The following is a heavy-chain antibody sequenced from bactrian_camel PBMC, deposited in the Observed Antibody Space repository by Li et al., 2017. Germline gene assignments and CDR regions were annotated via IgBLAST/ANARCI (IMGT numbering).Heavy chain of an antibody. CDR3: ATGRYYSDYDMGPPFWL. V-gene: IGHV3S1*01. D-gene: IGHD4*01. CDR1: GFTFRDTR. Sequence: HVQLVESGGGSVQAGGSLRLSCATFGFTFRDTRMAWVRQAQGKGLEWVASINPGGATYYRDSVKGRFTGSRDNAKNTVYLQMNSLKPEDTAVYYCATGRYYSDYDMGPPFWLLGPGDPGHRL. J-gene: IGHJ6*01. CDR2: INPGGAT.